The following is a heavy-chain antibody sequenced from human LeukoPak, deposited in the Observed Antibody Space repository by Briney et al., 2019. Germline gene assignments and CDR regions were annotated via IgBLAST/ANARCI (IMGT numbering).Heavy chain of an antibody. D-gene: IGHD3-10*01. J-gene: IGHJ5*02. V-gene: IGHV4-31*03. CDR1: GGSISSGGYY. Sequence: SETLSLTCTVSGGSISSGGYYWSWIRQHPGKGLEWIGYIYYSGSTYYNPPLKSRVTISVDTSKNQFSLKPSSVTAADTAVYYCARDSITMVRGAPDGSLDPWGQGTLVTVSS. CDR2: IYYSGST. CDR3: ARDSITMVRGAPDGSLDP.